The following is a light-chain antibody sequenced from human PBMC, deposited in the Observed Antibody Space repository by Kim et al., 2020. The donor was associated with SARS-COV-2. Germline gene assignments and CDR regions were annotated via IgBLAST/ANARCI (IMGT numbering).Light chain of an antibody. Sequence: LSPGQPPSITCSGDKLGNKYACWYQQKPGQSPVLVIYQDTKRPSGIPERFSGSNSGNTATLTISGTQAMDEGDYYCQAWDSSTVVFGGGTQLTVL. CDR1: KLGNKY. CDR2: QDT. CDR3: QAWDSSTVV. J-gene: IGLJ2*01. V-gene: IGLV3-1*01.